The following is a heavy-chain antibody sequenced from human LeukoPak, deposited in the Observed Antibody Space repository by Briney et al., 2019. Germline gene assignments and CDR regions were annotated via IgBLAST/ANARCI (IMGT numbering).Heavy chain of an antibody. CDR3: ARRGGYSYGYDY. D-gene: IGHD5-18*01. V-gene: IGHV4-34*01. Sequence: PSETLSLTCAVYGGSFSGYYWSWIRQPPGKGLEWIGEINHSGSTNYNPSLKSRVTISVDTSKNQFSLKLSSVTAADTAVYYCARRGGYSYGYDYWGQGTLVTVSS. J-gene: IGHJ4*02. CDR2: INHSGST. CDR1: GGSFSGYY.